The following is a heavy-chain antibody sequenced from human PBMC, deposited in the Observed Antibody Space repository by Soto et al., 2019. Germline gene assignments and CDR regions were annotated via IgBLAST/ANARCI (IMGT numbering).Heavy chain of an antibody. D-gene: IGHD6-13*01. CDR1: GFTFSSYS. V-gene: IGHV3-21*01. J-gene: IGHJ6*02. CDR2: ISSSSSYI. CDR3: ARGRGAAGTDSVQYYGMDL. Sequence: EVQLVESGGGLVKPGGSLRLSCAASGFTFSSYSMNWVRQAPGKGLEWVSSISSSSSYIYYADSVKGRFTISRDNAKNSLYLQMNRLRAEDTAVYCCARGRGAAGTDSVQYYGMDLWGQGTTVTVSS.